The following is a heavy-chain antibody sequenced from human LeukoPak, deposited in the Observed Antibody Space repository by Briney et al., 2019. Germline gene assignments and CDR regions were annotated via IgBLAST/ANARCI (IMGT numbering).Heavy chain of an antibody. CDR3: ARGHSGYIDS. V-gene: IGHV6-1*01. D-gene: IGHD5-12*01. Sequence: SQTLSPPCAISGESVSSNSASWNCIRQSPSRGLELRRRISNWPNWYNAYAESMKSRITFKPDTSTNQFSLQLDSVTPEDTAVYYGARGHSGYIDSWGQGTLVTVSS. CDR1: GESVSSNSAS. J-gene: IGHJ4*02. CDR2: ISNWPNWYN.